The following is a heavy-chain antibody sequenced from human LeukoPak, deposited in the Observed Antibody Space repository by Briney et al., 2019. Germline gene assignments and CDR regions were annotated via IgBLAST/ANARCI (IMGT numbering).Heavy chain of an antibody. CDR2: IYYSGST. V-gene: IGHV4-59*03. D-gene: IGHD6-13*01. CDR3: ARPRSSYLYKGFDP. Sequence: SETLSLTRIDPGGSISTSYWSWIRPPLGKGLEWIGSIYYSGSTNYNLSLQSRVNISVPTSKNQLSLKLNSVTAAETAVYYCARPRSSYLYKGFDPWGQGTLVTVSS. J-gene: IGHJ5*02. CDR1: GGSISTSY.